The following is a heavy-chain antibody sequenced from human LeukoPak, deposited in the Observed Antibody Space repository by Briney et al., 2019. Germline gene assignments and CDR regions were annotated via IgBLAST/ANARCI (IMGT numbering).Heavy chain of an antibody. V-gene: IGHV3-64D*06. CDR3: VKGSTYDSSGYYESDAFDI. J-gene: IGHJ3*02. D-gene: IGHD3-22*01. Sequence: GGSLRLSCSASGFTFSSYAMHWVRQAPGKGLEYVSAISSNGGSTYYADSVKGRFTISRDNSKNTLYLQMSSLRAEDTAVYYCVKGSTYDSSGYYESDAFDIWGQGTIVTVSS. CDR1: GFTFSSYA. CDR2: ISSNGGST.